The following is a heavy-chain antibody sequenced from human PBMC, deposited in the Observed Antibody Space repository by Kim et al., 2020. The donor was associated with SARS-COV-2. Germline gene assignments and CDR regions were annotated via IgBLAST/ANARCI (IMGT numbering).Heavy chain of an antibody. D-gene: IGHD6-19*01. CDR2: ISYDGSNK. J-gene: IGHJ4*02. CDR3: ARDQLAGGWYGYDY. CDR1: GFTFSSYG. V-gene: IGHV3-33*05. Sequence: GGSLRLSCAASGFTFSSYGMHWVRQAPGKGLEWVAVISYDGSNKYYADSVKGRFTISRDNSKNTLYLQMNSLRAEDTAVYYCARDQLAGGWYGYDYWGQGTLVTVSS.